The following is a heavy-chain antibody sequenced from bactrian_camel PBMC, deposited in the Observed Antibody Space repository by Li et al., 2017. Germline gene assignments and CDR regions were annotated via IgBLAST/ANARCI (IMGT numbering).Heavy chain of an antibody. Sequence: DVQLVESGGGLVQPGESLRLSCVASGITFSRHDMSWVRQAPGKEVEWVAGITSLPALVRTASYADSVKGRFTISRDNAKDTLYLQMNSLKPEDTAIYYCAAAKGLPDLLRGGYLSARSYNYWGRGTQVTVS. CDR2: ITSLPALVRTA. J-gene: IGHJ4*01. CDR3: AAAKGLPDLLRGGYLSARSYNY. D-gene: IGHD3*01. CDR1: GITFSRHD. V-gene: IGHV3S40*01.